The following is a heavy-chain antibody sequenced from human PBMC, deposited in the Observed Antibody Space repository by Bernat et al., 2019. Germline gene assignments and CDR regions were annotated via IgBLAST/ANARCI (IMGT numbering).Heavy chain of an antibody. CDR1: GYTLTELS. Sequence: QVQLVQSGAEVKKPGASVKVSCKVSGYTLTELSMHWVRQAPGKGLEWMGGFDPEDGETIYAQKFQGRVTMTEDTSTDTAYMELSSLRSEDTAVYYCATVHTIWSGTNYYYYGMDVWGQGTMVTVSS. J-gene: IGHJ6*02. CDR3: ATVHTIWSGTNYYYYGMDV. D-gene: IGHD3-3*01. V-gene: IGHV1-24*01. CDR2: FDPEDGET.